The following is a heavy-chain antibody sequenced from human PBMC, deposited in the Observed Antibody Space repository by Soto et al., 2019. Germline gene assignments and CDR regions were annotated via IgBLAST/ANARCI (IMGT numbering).Heavy chain of an antibody. CDR2: ISGTGSPT. CDR3: ARDMSGGTYNYYYGMDV. J-gene: IGHJ6*02. V-gene: IGHV3-23*01. CDR1: GFTFSSYA. D-gene: IGHD1-26*01. Sequence: HXGGSLRLSCAASGFTFSSYAMTWVRQAPGRGLEWVSAISGTGSPTYYADSVKGRFTISRDNSKNTLYLQMNSLRADDTAVYYCARDMSGGTYNYYYGMDVWGQGTTVTVSS.